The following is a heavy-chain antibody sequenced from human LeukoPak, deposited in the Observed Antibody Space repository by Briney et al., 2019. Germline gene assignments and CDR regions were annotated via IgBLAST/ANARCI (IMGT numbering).Heavy chain of an antibody. Sequence: PSEALSLTCTVSGGSISSYYWSWIRQPAGKGLEWIGRIYTSGSTNYNPSLKSRVTMSVDTSKNQFSLMLTSVTAADTAVYYCARLLRVGYCSTTTCDWFDPWGQGTLVTVSS. CDR2: IYTSGST. J-gene: IGHJ5*02. CDR3: ARLLRVGYCSTTTCDWFDP. CDR1: GGSISSYY. D-gene: IGHD2-2*03. V-gene: IGHV4-4*07.